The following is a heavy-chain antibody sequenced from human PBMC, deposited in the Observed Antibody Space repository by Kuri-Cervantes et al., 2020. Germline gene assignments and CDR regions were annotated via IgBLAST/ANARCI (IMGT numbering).Heavy chain of an antibody. D-gene: IGHD3-16*01. CDR1: GFTFSSYG. V-gene: IGHV3-30*03. CDR2: ISYDGSNK. CDR3: ATILTGEGMDV. Sequence: LSLTCAASGFTFSSYGMHWVRQAPGKGLEWVAVISYDGSNKYYADSVKGRFTISRDNSKNTLYLQMNSLRAEDTAVYYCATILTGEGMDVWGQGTTVTVSS. J-gene: IGHJ6*02.